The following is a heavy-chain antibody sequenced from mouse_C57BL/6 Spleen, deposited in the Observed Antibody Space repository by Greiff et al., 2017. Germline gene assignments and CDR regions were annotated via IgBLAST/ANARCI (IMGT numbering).Heavy chain of an antibody. V-gene: IGHV1-64*01. CDR3: ARPICYDYDEYYFDY. D-gene: IGHD2-4*01. CDR1: GYTFTSYW. Sequence: QVQLQQPGAELVKPGASVKLSCKASGYTFTSYWMHWVKQRPGQGLEWIGMIHPNSGSTNYNEKFKSKATLTVDKSSSTAYMQLSSLTSEDSAVYYGARPICYDYDEYYFDYWGQGTTLTVSS. CDR2: IHPNSGST. J-gene: IGHJ2*01.